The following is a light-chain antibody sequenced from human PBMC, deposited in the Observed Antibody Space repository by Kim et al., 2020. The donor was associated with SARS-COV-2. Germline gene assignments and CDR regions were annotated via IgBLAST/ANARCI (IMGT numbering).Light chain of an antibody. Sequence: QSALTQSASVSGSPGQSITISCIGTSSDVGDYNHVSWYQQHPDKAPKLMIYDVTKRPSGVSDRFSGSKSGNTASLTISGLQAEDEADYYCFSFTNTDTGVFGGGTKVTVL. CDR3: FSFTNTDTGV. V-gene: IGLV2-14*03. CDR1: SSDVGDYNH. J-gene: IGLJ3*02. CDR2: DVT.